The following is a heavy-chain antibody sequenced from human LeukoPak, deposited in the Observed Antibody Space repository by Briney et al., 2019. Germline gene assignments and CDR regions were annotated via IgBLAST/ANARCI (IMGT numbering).Heavy chain of an antibody. CDR1: GGSISSYY. V-gene: IGHV4-59*01. CDR3: ARGGASSLPFDY. Sequence: SETLSLTCTVSGGSISSYYWSWIRQPPGKGLEWIGFISYTGSTNYNPSLKSRITISVDTSKNQFSLKLSSVTAADTAVYYCARGGASSLPFDYWGQGSLVTVSS. D-gene: IGHD1-26*01. J-gene: IGHJ4*02. CDR2: ISYTGST.